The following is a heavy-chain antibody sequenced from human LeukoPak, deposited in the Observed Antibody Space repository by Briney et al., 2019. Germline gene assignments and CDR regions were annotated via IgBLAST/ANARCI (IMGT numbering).Heavy chain of an antibody. CDR3: ASFDYDSSGG. CDR2: IYYSGST. V-gene: IGHV4-61*01. D-gene: IGHD3-22*01. J-gene: IGHJ4*02. Sequence: SETPSLTCTVSGGXVSSGSYCWSWIRQPPGKGLEWIGYIYYSGSTNYNPSLKSRVTISVDTSKNQFSLKLSSVTAADTAVYYCASFDYDSSGGWGQGTLVTVSS. CDR1: GGXVSSGSYC.